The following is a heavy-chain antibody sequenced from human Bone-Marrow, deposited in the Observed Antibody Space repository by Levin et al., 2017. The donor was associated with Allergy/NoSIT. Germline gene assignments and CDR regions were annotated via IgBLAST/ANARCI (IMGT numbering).Heavy chain of an antibody. Sequence: SCAASGFTFNNYWMHWVRQAPGKGLVWVSRIDSDGISTIYADSVKGRFTISRDNARNTLYLQMNSLRVEDTAVYYCVRAPGPILVAAPAGFDSWGQGTLVTVSS. V-gene: IGHV3-74*01. CDR2: IDSDGIST. CDR3: VRAPGPILVAAPAGFDS. D-gene: IGHD2-21*01. J-gene: IGHJ4*02. CDR1: GFTFNNYW.